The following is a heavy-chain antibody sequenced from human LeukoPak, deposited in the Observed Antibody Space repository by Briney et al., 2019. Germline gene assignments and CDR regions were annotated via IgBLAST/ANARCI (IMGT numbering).Heavy chain of an antibody. J-gene: IGHJ4*02. CDR3: ARPRSGSRYFDY. Sequence: SETLSLTCAVYGGSFSGYYWSWIRQPPGKGLEWIGEINHSGSTNYNPSLKSRVTISVDTSKNQFSLKLSSVTAADTAVYYCARPRSGSRYFDYWGQGTLVTVSS. D-gene: IGHD3-10*01. CDR2: INHSGST. CDR1: GGSFSGYY. V-gene: IGHV4-34*01.